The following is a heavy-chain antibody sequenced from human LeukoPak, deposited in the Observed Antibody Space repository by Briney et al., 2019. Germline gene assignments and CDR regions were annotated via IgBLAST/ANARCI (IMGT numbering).Heavy chain of an antibody. V-gene: IGHV4-30-2*01. CDR1: GVSINSGGYF. J-gene: IGHJ5*02. CDR2: IYHSGST. CDR3: ARDADYYDSSGYHPGWFDP. Sequence: SQTLSLTCTVSGVSINSGGYFWTWIRQPPGKGLEWIGEIYHSGSTNYNPSLKSRVTISVDKSKNQFSLKLSSVTAADTAVCYCARDADYYDSSGYHPGWFDPWGQGTLVTVSS. D-gene: IGHD3-22*01.